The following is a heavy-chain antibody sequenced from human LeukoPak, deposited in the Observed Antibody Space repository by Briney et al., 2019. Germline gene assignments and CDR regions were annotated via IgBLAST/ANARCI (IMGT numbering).Heavy chain of an antibody. V-gene: IGHV1-69*01. J-gene: IGHJ4*02. CDR1: GGTFSSYA. Sequence: VASVKVSCKASGGTFSSYAISWVRQAPGQGLEWMGGIIPIFGTANYAQKFQGRVTITADESTSTAYMELSSLRSEDTAVYYCTSLYGGVIAASDYWGQGTLVTVSS. D-gene: IGHD3-16*02. CDR2: IIPIFGTA. CDR3: TSLYGGVIAASDY.